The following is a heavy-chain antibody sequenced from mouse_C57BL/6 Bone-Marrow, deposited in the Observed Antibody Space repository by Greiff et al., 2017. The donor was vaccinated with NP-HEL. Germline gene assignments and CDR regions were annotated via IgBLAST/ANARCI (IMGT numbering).Heavy chain of an antibody. Sequence: GNSDTSYNQKFKGKAKLTAVTSASTAYMELSSLTNEDSAVYYCTRNDYVYWYFDVWGTGTTVTVSS. J-gene: IGHJ1*03. D-gene: IGHD2-4*01. CDR2: GNSDT. CDR3: TRNDYVYWYFDV. V-gene: IGHV1-5*01.